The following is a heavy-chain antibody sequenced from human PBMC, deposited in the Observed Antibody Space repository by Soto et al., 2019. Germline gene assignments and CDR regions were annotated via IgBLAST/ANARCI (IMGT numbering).Heavy chain of an antibody. CDR3: AKDQGGYDYVWGSYRSAYVMDV. CDR1: GFTFSSYG. Sequence: QVQLVESGGGVVQPGRSLTLSCAASGFTFSSYGIHWVRQAPGKGLEWVAVISYDGNNKYYADSVKGRFTISRDNSKNTLYLQMNSLRAEDTAVYYCAKDQGGYDYVWGSYRSAYVMDVWGQGTTVTVSS. CDR2: ISYDGNNK. V-gene: IGHV3-30*18. D-gene: IGHD3-16*02. J-gene: IGHJ6*02.